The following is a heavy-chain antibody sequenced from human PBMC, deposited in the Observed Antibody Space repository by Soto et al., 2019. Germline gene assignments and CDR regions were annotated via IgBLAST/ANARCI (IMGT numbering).Heavy chain of an antibody. J-gene: IGHJ3*02. CDR2: ISGSGGGT. V-gene: IGHV3-23*01. CDR1: GITFSDYA. D-gene: IGHD3-22*01. Sequence: GGSLRLSCVASGITFSDYAVNWVRQAPGKGLEWVSFISGSGGGTDYADSVKGRFTIARDNSKNTVYLQMNSLRAEDTAVYFCARNSYYYDTSAYPYNAFDIWGQGTVVTVSS. CDR3: ARNSYYYDTSAYPYNAFDI.